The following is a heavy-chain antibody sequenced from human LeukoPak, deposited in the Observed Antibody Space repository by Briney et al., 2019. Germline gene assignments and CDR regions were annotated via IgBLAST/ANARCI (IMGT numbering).Heavy chain of an antibody. J-gene: IGHJ4*02. CDR3: ARGYYSSSRFDS. Sequence: GGSLRLSCAASGFTFSSYVMIWVRQAPGRGLVWVSRVNSDGSTANYADSVKGRFTISRDNAENTLYMRMNSLRPEDTAVYYCARGYYSSSRFDSWGQGTLVTVSS. D-gene: IGHD6-13*01. V-gene: IGHV3-74*01. CDR2: VNSDGSTA. CDR1: GFTFSSYV.